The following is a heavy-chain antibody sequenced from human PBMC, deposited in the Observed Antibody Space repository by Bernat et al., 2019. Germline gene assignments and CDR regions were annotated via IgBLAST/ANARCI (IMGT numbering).Heavy chain of an antibody. Sequence: EVQLVESGGVVVQPGGSPRLSCAASGFTFDDYTMHWVRQAPGKGLEWVSLISWDGGSTYYADSVKGRFTISRDNSKNSLYLQMNSLRTEDTALYYCAKDFSLEARYYGMDVWGQGTTVTVSS. CDR1: GFTFDDYT. CDR2: ISWDGGST. J-gene: IGHJ6*02. V-gene: IGHV3-43*01. D-gene: IGHD3-3*01. CDR3: AKDFSLEARYYGMDV.